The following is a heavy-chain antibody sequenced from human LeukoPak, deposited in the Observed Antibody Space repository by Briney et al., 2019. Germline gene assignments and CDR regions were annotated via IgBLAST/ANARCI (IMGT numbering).Heavy chain of an antibody. CDR2: IYYSGST. CDR3: AREVLWFGELFLDY. J-gene: IGHJ4*02. D-gene: IGHD3-10*01. Sequence: SETLSLTCTVSGGSISSYYWSWIRQPPGKGLECIGYIYYSGSTNYNPSLKSRVTISVDTSKNQFSLKLSSVTAADTAVYYCAREVLWFGELFLDYWGQGTLVTVSS. CDR1: GGSISSYY. V-gene: IGHV4-59*01.